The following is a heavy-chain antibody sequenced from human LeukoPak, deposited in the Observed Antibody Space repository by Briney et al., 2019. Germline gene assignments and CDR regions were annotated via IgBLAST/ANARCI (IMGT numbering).Heavy chain of an antibody. CDR1: GFTVSSNY. J-gene: IGHJ4*02. CDR3: AREEYYYDSSGYYYFDY. V-gene: IGHV3-66*02. D-gene: IGHD3-22*01. Sequence: GGSLRLSCAASGFTVSSNYMSWVRQAPGKGLEWVSVIYSGGSTYYADSVKGRFTISRDSSKNTLYLQMNSLRAEDTAVYYCAREEYYYDSSGYYYFDYWGQGTLVTVSS. CDR2: IYSGGST.